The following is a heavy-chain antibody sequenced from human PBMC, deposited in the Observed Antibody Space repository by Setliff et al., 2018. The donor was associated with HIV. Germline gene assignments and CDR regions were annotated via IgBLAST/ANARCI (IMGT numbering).Heavy chain of an antibody. D-gene: IGHD2-15*01. J-gene: IGHJ4*02. CDR3: ARFCSGGSCPDY. CDR1: GGSITSHY. Sequence: ASETLSLTCSVSGGSITSHYWTWIRQPPGKGLEWIGVIPYSGSPHYNPSLKSRVTIGMDTSKNQVSLTLSSVTAVDTAVYYCARFCSGGSCPDYWGQGTPVTVSS. V-gene: IGHV4-59*11. CDR2: IPYSGSP.